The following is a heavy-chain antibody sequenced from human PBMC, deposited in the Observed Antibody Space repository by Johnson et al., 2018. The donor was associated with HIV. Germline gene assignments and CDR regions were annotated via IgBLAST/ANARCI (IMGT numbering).Heavy chain of an antibody. V-gene: IGHV3-48*04. CDR2: ISWNSGSI. CDR1: GFTVSSNY. J-gene: IGHJ3*02. D-gene: IGHD3-3*01. CDR3: ARGFRSAFVDSFDI. Sequence: VQLVESGGGLVQPGGSLRLSCAASGFTVSSNYMSWVRQAPGKGLEWVSGISWNSGSIGYADSVKGRFTISRDNAKNSLYLQMNSLRVEDTAVYYCARGFRSAFVDSFDIWGQGRMVTVSS.